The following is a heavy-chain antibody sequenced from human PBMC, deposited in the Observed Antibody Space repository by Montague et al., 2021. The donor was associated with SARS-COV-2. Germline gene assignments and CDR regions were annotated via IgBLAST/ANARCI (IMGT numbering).Heavy chain of an antibody. CDR2: ISGSGGST. D-gene: IGHD4-17*01. CDR3: AKAYMTTVTTLDFDY. V-gene: IGHV3-23*01. J-gene: IGHJ4*02. Sequence: SLRLSCAASGFTFSSYAMSWVRQAPGKGLEWVSAISGSGGSTYYADSVKGRFTISRDNSKNTLYLQMNSLRAEDTAIYYCAKAYMTTVTTLDFDYWGQGTLVTVSS. CDR1: GFTFSSYA.